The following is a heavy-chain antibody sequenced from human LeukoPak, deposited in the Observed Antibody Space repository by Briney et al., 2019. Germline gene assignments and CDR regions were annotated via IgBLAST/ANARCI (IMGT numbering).Heavy chain of an antibody. J-gene: IGHJ4*02. CDR1: GGSISSYY. Sequence: ETLSLTCTVSGGSISSYYWSWIRQPAGKGLEWIGRIYSSGSTNYNPSLKSRVTISVDTSNNQFSLKLSSVTAADTAVYYCARVRYGGTYDYWGQGTLVTVSS. D-gene: IGHD4/OR15-4a*01. CDR2: IYSSGST. CDR3: ARVRYGGTYDY. V-gene: IGHV4-4*07.